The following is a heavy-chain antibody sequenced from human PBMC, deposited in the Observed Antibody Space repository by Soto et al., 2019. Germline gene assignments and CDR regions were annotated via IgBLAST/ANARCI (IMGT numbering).Heavy chain of an antibody. D-gene: IGHD5-12*01. CDR2: IRSKANSYAT. Sequence: GGSLSLSCAASGFTFSGSAMHWVRQASGKGLEWVGRIRSKANSYATAYPASVKGRFTISRDDSKNTAYLQMNSLKTEDTAVYYCTRQKGRGYEFDYWGQGTLVTVSS. V-gene: IGHV3-73*01. CDR3: TRQKGRGYEFDY. J-gene: IGHJ4*02. CDR1: GFTFSGSA.